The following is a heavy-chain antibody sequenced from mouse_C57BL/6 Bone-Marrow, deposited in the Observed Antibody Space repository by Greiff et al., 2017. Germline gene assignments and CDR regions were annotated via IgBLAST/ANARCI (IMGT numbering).Heavy chain of an antibody. CDR2: IYPRSGNT. Sequence: QVQLQQSGAELARPGAPVKLSCKASGYTFTSYGISWVKQRTGQGLEWIGEIYPRSGNTYYNEKFKGKATLTADKSSSTAYMELRSLTSEDSAVYFCARSDYYGSSYEFAYWGQGTLVTVSA. J-gene: IGHJ3*01. CDR1: GYTFTSYG. V-gene: IGHV1-81*01. CDR3: ARSDYYGSSYEFAY. D-gene: IGHD1-1*01.